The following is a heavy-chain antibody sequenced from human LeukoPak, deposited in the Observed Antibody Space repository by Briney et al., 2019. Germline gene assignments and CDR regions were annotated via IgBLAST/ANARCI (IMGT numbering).Heavy chain of an antibody. CDR1: GFTFSSYD. CDR2: IGTAGDT. J-gene: IGHJ6*02. Sequence: PGGSLRLSCAASGFTFSSYDMHWVRQATGKGLERVSAIGTAGDTYYPGSVKGRFTISRENAKNSLYLQMNSLRAGDTAVYYCARVRRGYYYYGMDVWGQGTTVTVSS. CDR3: ARVRRGYYYYGMDV. V-gene: IGHV3-13*01.